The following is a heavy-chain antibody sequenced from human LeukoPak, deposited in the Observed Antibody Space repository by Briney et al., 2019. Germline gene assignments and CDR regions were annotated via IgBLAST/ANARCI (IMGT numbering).Heavy chain of an antibody. CDR1: GDSISSYY. J-gene: IGHJ4*02. D-gene: IGHD3-16*01. CDR3: ARDLEWGGEFDYFDY. CDR2: IYTTEST. V-gene: IGHV4-4*07. Sequence: SETLSLTCTVSGDSISSYYWSWIRQPAGKGLEWIGRIYTTESTNYNPSLKSPVTMSVDTCKNQFSLKLSSVTAADPAVYYCARDLEWGGEFDYFDYWGQGTLVTVSS.